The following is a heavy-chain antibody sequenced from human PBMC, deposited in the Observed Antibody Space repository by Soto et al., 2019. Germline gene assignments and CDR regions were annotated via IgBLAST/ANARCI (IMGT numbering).Heavy chain of an antibody. CDR1: GFTFSTYW. CDR3: SRSLNS. Sequence: XVSLRLSGAASGFTFSTYWMDWVRQTPGKGLEWVANINQDGSEKNYVDSVKGRFTIYRDNAKNSLYLQMGSLTAEDSALYYCSRSLNSWGQGTLVTVSS. V-gene: IGHV3-7*01. J-gene: IGHJ4*02. CDR2: INQDGSEK.